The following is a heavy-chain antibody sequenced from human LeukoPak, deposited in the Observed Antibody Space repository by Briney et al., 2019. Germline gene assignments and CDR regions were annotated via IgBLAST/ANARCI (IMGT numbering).Heavy chain of an antibody. CDR3: ARGIAAAGTGFDY. J-gene: IGHJ4*02. CDR2: INHSGST. CDR1: GGSFSGYY. V-gene: IGHV4-34*01. D-gene: IGHD6-13*01. Sequence: PSETLSLTCAVYGGSFSGYYWSWIRQPPGKGLEWIGEINHSGSTNYNPSLKSRVTISADTSKNQFSLKLSSVAAADTAVYYCARGIAAAGTGFDYWGQGTLVTVSS.